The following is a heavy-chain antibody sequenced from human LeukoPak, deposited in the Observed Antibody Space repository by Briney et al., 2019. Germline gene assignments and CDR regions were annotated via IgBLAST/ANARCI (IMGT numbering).Heavy chain of an antibody. CDR2: IFYSGNT. Sequence: SETLSLTCSVSGGSVSRSSNYWGWIRQPPGKGLEWIGGIFYSGNTYYNPSLKSRVTISVDTSKNQFSLKLSSVTAADTAVYYCARLYDSSGYTNWLDPWGQGTLVTVSS. CDR1: GGSVSRSSNY. V-gene: IGHV4-39*07. D-gene: IGHD3-22*01. CDR3: ARLYDSSGYTNWLDP. J-gene: IGHJ5*02.